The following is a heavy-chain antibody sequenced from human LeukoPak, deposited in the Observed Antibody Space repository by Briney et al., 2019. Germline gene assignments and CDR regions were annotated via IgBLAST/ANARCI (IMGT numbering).Heavy chain of an antibody. CDR3: ARDVRGAAQFSDAFHI. V-gene: IGHV1-69*06. CDR1: GGTFSSYS. Sequence: GASVKVSCKASGGTFSSYSISWVRQAPGQGLEWMGGIIPIFGTANYAQKFQGRVTITADKSTSTAYMDLSGLRSEDTAVYYCARDVRGAAQFSDAFHIWGQGTMVTVSS. D-gene: IGHD6-13*01. J-gene: IGHJ3*02. CDR2: IIPIFGTA.